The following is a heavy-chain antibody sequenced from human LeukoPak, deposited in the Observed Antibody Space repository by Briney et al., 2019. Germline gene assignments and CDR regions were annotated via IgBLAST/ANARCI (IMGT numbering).Heavy chain of an antibody. CDR1: GFTFSSYS. CDR2: ISSSSSYI. CDR3: AKDRGGWREILYYFDY. V-gene: IGHV3-21*01. Sequence: GGSLRLSCAASGFTFSSYSMNWVRQAPGEGLEWVSSISSSSSYIYYADSVKGRFTISRDNAKNSLYLQVNSLRAEDTAVYYCAKDRGGWREILYYFDYWGQGTLVTVSS. D-gene: IGHD6-19*01. J-gene: IGHJ4*02.